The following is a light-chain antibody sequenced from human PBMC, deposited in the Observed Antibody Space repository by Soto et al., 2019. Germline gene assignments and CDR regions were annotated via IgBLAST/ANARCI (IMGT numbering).Light chain of an antibody. J-gene: IGKJ5*01. CDR1: QGHLSC. Sequence: DIQLTQSPSSVSALVGDRVTITCRASQGHLSCIGWYQQKPGKAPKLLIYAISSLQSGVPSRFSVSGSGASFTLTISRLQPEDFATYFCQQANSFPSFGPGTRLE. V-gene: IGKV1D-12*01. CDR3: QQANSFPS. CDR2: AIS.